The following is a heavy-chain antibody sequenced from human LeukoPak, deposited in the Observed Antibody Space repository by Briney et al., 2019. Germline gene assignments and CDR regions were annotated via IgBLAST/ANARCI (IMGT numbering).Heavy chain of an antibody. D-gene: IGHD6-19*01. CDR1: GFTFSSYE. CDR2: ISSSGSTI. Sequence: GGSLRLSCAASGFTFSSYEMNWVRQAPGKGLEWVSYISSSGSTIYYADSVKGRFTISRDNAKNTLYLQMNSLRAEDTAVYYCAKDPTRAVAGIIDYWGQGTLVTVSS. V-gene: IGHV3-48*03. J-gene: IGHJ4*02. CDR3: AKDPTRAVAGIIDY.